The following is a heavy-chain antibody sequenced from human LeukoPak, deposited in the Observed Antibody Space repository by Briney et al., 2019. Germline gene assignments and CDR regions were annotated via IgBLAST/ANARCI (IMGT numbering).Heavy chain of an antibody. CDR2: LSGSGGST. CDR3: ARGMITEGGWFDT. J-gene: IGHJ5*02. D-gene: IGHD3-16*01. V-gene: IGHV3-23*01. Sequence: GGSLRLSCAASGFTFSSYAMSCVRQAPGKGLEWVSALSGSGGSTYYADSVKGRFTISRDNSKNTLYLQMNSLRDEDTAVYYCARGMITEGGWFDTWGQGTLVTVSS. CDR1: GFTFSSYA.